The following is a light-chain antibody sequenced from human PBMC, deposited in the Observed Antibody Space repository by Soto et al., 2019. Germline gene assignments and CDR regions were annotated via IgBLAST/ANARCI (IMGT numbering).Light chain of an antibody. CDR2: STS. CDR1: TGAVTSGYY. CDR3: LLYYGGAVV. J-gene: IGLJ2*01. V-gene: IGLV7-43*01. Sequence: QAVVTQEPSLTVSPGGTVTLTCASSTGAVTSGYYPNWFQQKPGQAPRPLIYSTSNKHSWTPARLSGSLLGGKAALTLSGVQPEDEAEYYCLLYYGGAVVFGGGTKLTVL.